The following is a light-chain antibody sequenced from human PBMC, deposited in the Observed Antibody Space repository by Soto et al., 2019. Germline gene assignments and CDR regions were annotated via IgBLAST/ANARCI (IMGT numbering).Light chain of an antibody. Sequence: EMVMTQSPATLSVSPGEGATLSCRASQSVRTGLAWYQQKPGQAPRLLIYGASIRATGIPARFSGSGSGTEFTHTITSLQSEDFAVYYCQHYDYLWTFGQGTKVEIK. CDR3: QHYDYLWT. CDR1: QSVRTG. V-gene: IGKV3-15*01. CDR2: GAS. J-gene: IGKJ1*01.